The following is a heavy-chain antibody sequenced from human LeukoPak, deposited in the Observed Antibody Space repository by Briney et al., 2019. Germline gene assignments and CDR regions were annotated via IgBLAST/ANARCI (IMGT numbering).Heavy chain of an antibody. CDR2: INPSTGST. Sequence: ASVKVSCKASGYTFTGYYMHWVRQAPGQGLEWMGIINPSTGSTSYAQKFQGRVTMTRDTSTSTVYMELSSLRSDDTAVYYCARGWDDYYDSSGFSDAFDIWGQGTMVTVSS. J-gene: IGHJ3*02. CDR1: GYTFTGYY. V-gene: IGHV1-46*01. D-gene: IGHD3-22*01. CDR3: ARGWDDYYDSSGFSDAFDI.